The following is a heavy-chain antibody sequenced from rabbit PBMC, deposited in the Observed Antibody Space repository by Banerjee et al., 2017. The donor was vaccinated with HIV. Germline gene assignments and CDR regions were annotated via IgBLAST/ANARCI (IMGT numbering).Heavy chain of an antibody. CDR3: ARPGVAGYGYAIYFNL. Sequence: QLKETGGGLVTPAGTLTLTCTASGFDISSYSIGWVRQAPGKGLEWIGIIYGGKGSTDYASWVNGRFTISSDNAQNTVDLQMNSLTAADTATYFCARPGVAGYGYAIYFNLWGQGTLVTVS. V-gene: IGHV1S7*01. D-gene: IGHD6-1*01. J-gene: IGHJ4*01. CDR2: IYGGKGST. CDR1: GFDISSYS.